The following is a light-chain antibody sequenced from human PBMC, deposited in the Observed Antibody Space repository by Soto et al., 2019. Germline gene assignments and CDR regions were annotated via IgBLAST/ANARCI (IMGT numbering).Light chain of an antibody. V-gene: IGKV3-20*01. CDR3: QHYGRSPKT. CDR2: GAS. CDR1: QSVSGNS. Sequence: EIVLTQSPGTLSLSLGERATLSCRASQSVSGNSLAWYQQKPGQAPRLLIFGASGRASGIPDRFSGSGSGTDFSLTIRRLEPEDFAVYYCQHYGRSPKTFGQGTKLEI. J-gene: IGKJ2*01.